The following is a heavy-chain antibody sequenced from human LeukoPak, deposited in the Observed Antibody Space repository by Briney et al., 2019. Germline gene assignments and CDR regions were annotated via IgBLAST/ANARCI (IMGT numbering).Heavy chain of an antibody. D-gene: IGHD3-10*01. CDR2: ISAYNGNT. CDR3: ARDSMVRGVITITDY. J-gene: IGHJ4*02. CDR1: GYTFTSYG. Sequence: ASVKVSCKASGYTFTSYGISWVRQAPGQGLEWMGWISAYNGNTNYAQKLQGRVTMTTDTSTSTAYMELRSLRSDDTAVYYCARDSMVRGVITITDYWGQGTLVTVSS. V-gene: IGHV1-18*01.